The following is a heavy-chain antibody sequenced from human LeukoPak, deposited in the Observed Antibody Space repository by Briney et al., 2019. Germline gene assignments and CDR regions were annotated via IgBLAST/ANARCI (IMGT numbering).Heavy chain of an antibody. Sequence: GGSLRLSCAASGFTFSSYAMTWVRQAPGKGLEWVSTISSSGYSTYYADSVKGRFTISRDNSKNTLYLQMNSLRAEDTAVYYCAKSGYNRFDYWGQGTLVTVSS. D-gene: IGHD5-24*01. J-gene: IGHJ4*02. CDR3: AKSGYNRFDY. CDR1: GFTFSSYA. CDR2: ISSSGYST. V-gene: IGHV3-23*01.